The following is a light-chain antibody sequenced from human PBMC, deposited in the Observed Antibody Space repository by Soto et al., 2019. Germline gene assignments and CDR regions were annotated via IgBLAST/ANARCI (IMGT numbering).Light chain of an antibody. J-gene: IGKJ1*01. Sequence: GARVTITCRASQSISSWLAWYQQKPGKAPKLLMYDASSLEGGVPSRFSGSGSGTEFTLTISSLQPDDFATYYCQQYNSYLFGQGTKMDIK. V-gene: IGKV1-5*01. CDR1: QSISSW. CDR2: DAS. CDR3: QQYNSYL.